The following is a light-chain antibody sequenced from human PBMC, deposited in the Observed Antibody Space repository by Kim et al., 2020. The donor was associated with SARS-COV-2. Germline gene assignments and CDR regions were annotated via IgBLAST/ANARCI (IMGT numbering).Light chain of an antibody. Sequence: GQRVTISCSGSSSNIGSKTVNWYRQLPGTAPKLLIYSNNQRPSGVPDRFSGSKSGTSASLAISGLQSEDEADYYCAAWDDSLNGYVFGTGTKVTVL. J-gene: IGLJ1*01. CDR2: SNN. CDR3: AAWDDSLNGYV. CDR1: SSNIGSKT. V-gene: IGLV1-44*01.